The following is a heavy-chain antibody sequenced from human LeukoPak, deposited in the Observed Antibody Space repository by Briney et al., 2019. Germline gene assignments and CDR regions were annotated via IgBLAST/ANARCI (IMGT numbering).Heavy chain of an antibody. Sequence: GASVKVSCKASGGTFSSYAISWVRQAPGQGLEWMGGIIPIFGTANYAQKFQGRVTITADESTSTAYMELSSLRSEDTAVYYCASWSCSSTSCQYYDFWSGLERWGQGTLVTVSS. CDR3: ASWSCSSTSCQYYDFWSGLER. CDR1: GGTFSSYA. D-gene: IGHD3-3*01. J-gene: IGHJ4*02. V-gene: IGHV1-69*13. CDR2: IIPIFGTA.